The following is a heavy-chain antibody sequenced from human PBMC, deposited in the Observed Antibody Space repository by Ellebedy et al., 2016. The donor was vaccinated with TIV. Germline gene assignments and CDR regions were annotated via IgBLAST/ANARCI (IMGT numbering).Heavy chain of an antibody. V-gene: IGHV3-30*02. CDR2: IRSDGSKQ. CDR1: GFTTSG. J-gene: IGHJ6*02. CDR3: AKGAYPVPTFMAV. Sequence: GESLKISCAASGFTTSGMHWVRQAPGKGLEWVAFIRSDGSKQYYADSVRGRFTISRDSSKNILYLQMNGLRAEDTALYYCAKGAYPVPTFMAVWGQGTTVAVSS. D-gene: IGHD3-16*01.